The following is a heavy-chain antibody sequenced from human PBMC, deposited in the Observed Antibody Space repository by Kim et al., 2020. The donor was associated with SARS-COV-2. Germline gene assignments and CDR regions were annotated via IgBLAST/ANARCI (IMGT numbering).Heavy chain of an antibody. Sequence: SVKGRFTISRDNSKNTLYLQMNSLRAEDTAVYYCASAYGDRVFYYYYGMDVWGQGTTVTVSS. V-gene: IGHV3-30*01. J-gene: IGHJ6*02. CDR3: ASAYGDRVFYYYYGMDV. D-gene: IGHD4-17*01.